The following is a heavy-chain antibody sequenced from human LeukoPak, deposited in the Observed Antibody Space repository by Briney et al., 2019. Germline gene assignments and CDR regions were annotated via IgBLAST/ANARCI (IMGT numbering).Heavy chain of an antibody. V-gene: IGHV4-4*09. CDR3: AGGPAWAGTAFDF. CDR1: GGSVRSYY. J-gene: IGHJ4*02. Sequence: PSETLSLTCSVSGGSVRSYYWSWIRQFAGKELQWIGYIYTSGGTDYNPSLKSRVTISVDRSRNLIFLNLRSVTAADTAVYYCAGGPAWAGTAFDFWGQGSRVTVSS. D-gene: IGHD6-19*01. CDR2: IYTSGGT.